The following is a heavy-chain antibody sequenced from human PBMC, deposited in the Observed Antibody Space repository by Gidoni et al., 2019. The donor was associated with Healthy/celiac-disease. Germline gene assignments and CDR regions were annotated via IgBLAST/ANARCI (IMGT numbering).Heavy chain of an antibody. CDR3: ARDDYSPYYYGSGSYRSFDY. V-gene: IGHV1-69*06. J-gene: IGHJ4*02. Sequence: QVQLVQSGAEVTKPGSSVKVSCKASGGTFSSYAISWVRQAPGQGLEWMGGIIPIFGTANYAQKFQGRVTITADKSTSTAYMELSSLRSEDTAVYYCARDDYSPYYYGSGSYRSFDYWGQGTLVTVSS. CDR2: IIPIFGTA. D-gene: IGHD3-10*01. CDR1: GGTFSSYA.